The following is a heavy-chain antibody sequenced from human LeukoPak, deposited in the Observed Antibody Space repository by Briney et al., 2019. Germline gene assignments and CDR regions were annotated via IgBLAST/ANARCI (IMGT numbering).Heavy chain of an antibody. Sequence: LRLSCAASGFTVSSNYMSWVRQPPGKGLEWIGYIYYSGSTYYNPSLKSRVTISVDTSKNQFSLKLSSVTAADTAVYYCAREALTNYGDYRDAFDIWGQGTMVTVSS. CDR1: GFTVSSNY. J-gene: IGHJ3*02. V-gene: IGHV4-30-4*08. CDR2: IYYSGST. CDR3: AREALTNYGDYRDAFDI. D-gene: IGHD4-17*01.